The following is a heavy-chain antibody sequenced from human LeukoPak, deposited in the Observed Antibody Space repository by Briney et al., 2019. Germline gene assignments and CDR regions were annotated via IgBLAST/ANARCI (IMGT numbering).Heavy chain of an antibody. Sequence: PSETLSLTCTVSGGSVSDYYWSWIRQSPGKGLEWIGYIYYTGTTSYNPSLKSRVTISAETSKNQFSLSLISVTAADTAVYYCASRKLGNDYWGQGTLVTVSS. CDR1: GGSVSDYY. CDR3: ASRKLGNDY. D-gene: IGHD7-27*01. V-gene: IGHV4-59*02. J-gene: IGHJ4*02. CDR2: IYYTGTT.